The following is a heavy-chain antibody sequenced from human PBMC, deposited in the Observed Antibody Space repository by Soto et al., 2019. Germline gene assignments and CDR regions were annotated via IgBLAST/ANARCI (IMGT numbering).Heavy chain of an antibody. CDR3: ARDGYDFCSGYYPPHEDYYYYMDV. D-gene: IGHD3-3*01. Sequence: MRHSCAASGFTISSYGMHWVLKTQGKGLEWVAVIWNGGSTGYADSVKGRFTISRDNAKNSLYLQMNSLRAEDTALYHCARDGYDFCSGYYPPHEDYYYYMDVWGQGTTVSVSS. V-gene: IGHV3-20*01. CDR2: IWNGGST. CDR1: GFTISSYG. J-gene: IGHJ6*03.